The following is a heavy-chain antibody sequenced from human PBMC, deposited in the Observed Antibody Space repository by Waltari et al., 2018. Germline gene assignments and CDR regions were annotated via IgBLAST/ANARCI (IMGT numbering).Heavy chain of an antibody. V-gene: IGHV1-3*01. J-gene: IGHJ4*02. CDR3: ARDCGTSCYVPLDY. CDR1: GYSFTTYA. CDR2: INGGNGDT. D-gene: IGHD2-2*01. Sequence: QVQLVQSGAEVKKPGASVTVSCKASGYSFTTYAMHWVRQAPGQRLECMGWINGGNGDTKYSQKFQGRVTFTRDTSASTAYMELRSLRSEDTAVYYCARDCGTSCYVPLDYWGQGTLVTVSS.